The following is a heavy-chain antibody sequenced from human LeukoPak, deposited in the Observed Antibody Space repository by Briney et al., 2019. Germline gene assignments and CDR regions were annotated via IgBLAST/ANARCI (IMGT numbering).Heavy chain of an antibody. CDR3: ATNRYDFWSATYYYYYYMDV. J-gene: IGHJ6*03. CDR2: VNPSSGNT. V-gene: IGHV1-8*01. CDR1: GYTFTSYD. D-gene: IGHD3-3*01. Sequence: ASVKVSCKASGYTFTSYDINWVRQATGQGLEWMGWVNPSSGNTGYAQKFQGRVTMTRNTSISTAYMELSSLRSEDTAVYYCATNRYDFWSATYYYYYYMDVWGKGTTVTVSS.